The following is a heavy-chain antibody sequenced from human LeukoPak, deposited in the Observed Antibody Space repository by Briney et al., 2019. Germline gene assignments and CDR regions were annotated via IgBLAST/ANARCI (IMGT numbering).Heavy chain of an antibody. CDR1: GDSVSTNGVA. V-gene: IGHV6-1*01. CDR2: TYYRSKWYN. Sequence: SQTLSLTCGISGDSVSTNGVAWTWIRQSPSRGLEWLERTYYRSKWYNDYAVSVKSRITINPDTSRNQFSLQLNSVTPEDTAVYYCARGRSSAFDTWGQGTVVTVSS. CDR3: ARGRSSAFDT. J-gene: IGHJ3*02.